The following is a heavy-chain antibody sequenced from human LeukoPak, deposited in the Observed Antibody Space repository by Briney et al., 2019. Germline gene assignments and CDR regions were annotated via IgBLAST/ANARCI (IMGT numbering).Heavy chain of an antibody. CDR1: GYTFTAYY. J-gene: IGHJ4*02. CDR2: INPNSGGT. CDR3: ARLGYSSGSDF. D-gene: IGHD6-19*01. Sequence: ASVTVSSMASGYTFTAYYMHWVRQAPGQRLEWMAWINPNSGGTNYAQKFQGRVTMTRDTSTSTAYMDLRRLKSDDTAVYFCARLGYSSGSDFWGQGTLVTVSS. V-gene: IGHV1-2*02.